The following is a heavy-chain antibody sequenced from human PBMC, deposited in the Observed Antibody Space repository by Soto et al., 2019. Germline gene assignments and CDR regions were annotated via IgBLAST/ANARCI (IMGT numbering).Heavy chain of an antibody. V-gene: IGHV3-23*01. CDR2: ISGSGGST. D-gene: IGHD2-2*01. CDR3: AKKGQGTYHLEY. Sequence: EVQLLESGGGLVQPGGSLRLSCAASGFTFSSYGMSWVRQAPGKGLEWVSGISGSGGSTYYADSVKGRFTISRDNSKNTLYLQMNSLSAEDTAVYYCAKKGQGTYHLEYWGQGTLVTVSS. CDR1: GFTFSSYG. J-gene: IGHJ4*02.